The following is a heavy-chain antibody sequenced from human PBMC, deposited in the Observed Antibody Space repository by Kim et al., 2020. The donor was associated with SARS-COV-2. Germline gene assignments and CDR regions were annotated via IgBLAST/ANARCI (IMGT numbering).Heavy chain of an antibody. V-gene: IGHV3-33*03. Sequence: GGSLRLSCSASGFTFVSYGIHWVRQAPGKGLEWVAVIWHDDSKTYYADXXKGXXTMSRXXSXNMVYIHMSSLRAEDTAXXXXXKGRTPGVGGTAGEDYGMYVXXQGXXXTVXX. CDR1: GFTFVSYG. CDR3: XKGRTPGVGGTAGEDYGMYV. D-gene: IGHD1-7*01. J-gene: IGHJ6*01. CDR2: IWHDDSKT.